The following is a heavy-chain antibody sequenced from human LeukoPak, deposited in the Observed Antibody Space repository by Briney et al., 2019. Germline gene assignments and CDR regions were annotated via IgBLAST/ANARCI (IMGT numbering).Heavy chain of an antibody. V-gene: IGHV1-18*04. D-gene: IGHD3-10*01. CDR3: ARDNVLLWFGELPRLGYYMDV. CDR1: GYTFTGYY. Sequence: ASVKVSCKASGYTFTGYYMHWVRQAAGQGLEWMGWISAYNGNTNYAQKLQGRVTMTTDTSTSTTYMELRSLRSDDTAVYYCARDNVLLWFGELPRLGYYMDVWGKGTTVTISS. CDR2: ISAYNGNT. J-gene: IGHJ6*03.